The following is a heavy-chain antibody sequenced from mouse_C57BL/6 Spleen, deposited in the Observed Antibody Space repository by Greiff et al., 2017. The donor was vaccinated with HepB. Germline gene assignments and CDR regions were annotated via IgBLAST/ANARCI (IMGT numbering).Heavy chain of an antibody. D-gene: IGHD1-1*01. CDR3: ARERCSSTIFAY. CDR2: INPNNGGT. V-gene: IGHV1-22*01. Sequence: EVQLQQSGPELVKPGASVKMSCKASGYTFTDYNMHWVKQSHGKSLEWIGYINPNNGGTSYNQKFKGKATLTVNKSSSTAYMELRSLTSEDSAVYYCARERCSSTIFAYWGQGTLVTVSA. J-gene: IGHJ3*01. CDR1: GYTFTDYN.